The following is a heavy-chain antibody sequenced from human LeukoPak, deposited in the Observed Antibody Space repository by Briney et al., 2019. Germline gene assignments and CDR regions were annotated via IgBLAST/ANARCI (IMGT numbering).Heavy chain of an antibody. Sequence: GESLKISCKGSGYSFTSYWIGWVRQMPGKGLEWMGIIYPGDSDTRYSPSFQGQVTISADKSISTAYLQWSSLKASDTAMYYCARSITMVRGVYYYMDVWGKGTTVTVSS. CDR3: ARSITMVRGVYYYMDV. CDR2: IYPGDSDT. V-gene: IGHV5-51*01. D-gene: IGHD3-10*01. CDR1: GYSFTSYW. J-gene: IGHJ6*03.